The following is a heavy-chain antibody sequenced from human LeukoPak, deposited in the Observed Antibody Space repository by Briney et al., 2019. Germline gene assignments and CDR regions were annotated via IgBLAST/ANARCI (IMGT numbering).Heavy chain of an antibody. V-gene: IGHV4-39*01. CDR1: GGSISSTGYY. D-gene: IGHD5/OR15-5a*01. CDR2: IYYSETT. J-gene: IGHJ6*03. CDR3: ARQVCDYYYYYIDV. Sequence: SETLSLTCTVSGGSISSTGYYWDWIRQPPGKELEWLGSIYYSETTYYNSSLKSRVTISLNTSKNQFSLRLNSVTAADTAVYYGARQVCDYYYYYIDVWGKGATVTVSS.